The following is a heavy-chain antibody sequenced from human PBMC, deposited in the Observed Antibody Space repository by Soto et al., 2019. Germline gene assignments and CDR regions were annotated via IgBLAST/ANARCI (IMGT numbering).Heavy chain of an antibody. CDR2: IIPIFGTA. V-gene: IGHV1-69*13. Sequence: SVKVSCKASGGTFSSYAISWVRQAPGQGLEWMGGIIPIFGTANYAQKFQGRVTITADESTSTAYMELSSLRSEDTAVYYCEREFALGSDSSGYYINWFDPWGQGTLVTVSS. J-gene: IGHJ5*02. CDR1: GGTFSSYA. CDR3: EREFALGSDSSGYYINWFDP. D-gene: IGHD3-22*01.